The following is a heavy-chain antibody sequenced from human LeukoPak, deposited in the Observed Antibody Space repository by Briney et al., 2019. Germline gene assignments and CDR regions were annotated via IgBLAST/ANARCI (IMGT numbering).Heavy chain of an antibody. CDR1: GFTFSSYA. CDR3: AKDSDIVGATFYDP. Sequence: GGSLRLSCAASGFTFSSYAMSWVRQAPGKGLEWVSAISGSGGSTYYADSVKGRFTISRDNSKNALYLQMNSLRAEDTAVYYCAKDSDIVGATFYDPWGQGTLVTVSS. V-gene: IGHV3-23*01. CDR2: ISGSGGST. J-gene: IGHJ5*02. D-gene: IGHD1-26*01.